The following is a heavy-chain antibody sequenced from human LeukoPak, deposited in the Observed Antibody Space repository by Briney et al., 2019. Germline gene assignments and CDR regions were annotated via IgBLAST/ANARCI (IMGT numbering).Heavy chain of an antibody. CDR1: GFTFSSYG. CDR3: AREDIVVVPAAARGAFDR. V-gene: IGHV3-33*01. Sequence: GGSLRLSCAASGFTFSSYGMHWVRQAPGKGVEWVAVIWYDGSNKYYADSVKGRFTISRDNSKNTLYLQMNSLRAEDTAVYYCAREDIVVVPAAARGAFDRWGQGTLVTVSS. D-gene: IGHD2-2*01. J-gene: IGHJ5*02. CDR2: IWYDGSNK.